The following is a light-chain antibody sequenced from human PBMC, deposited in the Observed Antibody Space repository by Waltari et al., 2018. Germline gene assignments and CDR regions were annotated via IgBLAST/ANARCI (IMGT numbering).Light chain of an antibody. J-gene: IGKJ1*01. CDR2: GAS. V-gene: IGKV3-20*01. CDR3: RQFGSSRWT. CDR1: QSVSSS. Sequence: EIVLTQSPGTLSLSPGERATLSCRASQSVSSSLAWYQQNPGQAPRLLIYGASSRATGIPDRFIGSGSGTDFTLTISRLEPEDFAVYYCRQFGSSRWTFGQGTKVEIK.